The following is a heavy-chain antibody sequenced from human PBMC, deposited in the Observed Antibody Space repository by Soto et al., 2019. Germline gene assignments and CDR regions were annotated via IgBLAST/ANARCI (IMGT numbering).Heavy chain of an antibody. V-gene: IGHV1-58*02. D-gene: IGHD6-6*01. Sequence: SVKVSFKASGFTFTSSAMQWVRQARGQRLEWIGWIVVGSGNTNYAQKFQERVTITRDMSTSTAYMELSSLRSEDTAVYYCTRDPTDSISPGFDYWGQGTLVTVSS. CDR3: TRDPTDSISPGFDY. J-gene: IGHJ4*02. CDR2: IVVGSGNT. CDR1: GFTFTSSA.